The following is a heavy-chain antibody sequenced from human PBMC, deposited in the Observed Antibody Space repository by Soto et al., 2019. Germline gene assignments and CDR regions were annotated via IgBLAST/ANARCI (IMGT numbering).Heavy chain of an antibody. J-gene: IGHJ4*02. V-gene: IGHV4-4*02. CDR2: VLHTGST. CDR3: ARSDYGDSNSQFFDY. CDR1: GGSISTSNW. Sequence: SETLSLTCGVSGGSISTSNWWNWVRQSPDKGLEWIGQVLHTGSTNYNPSLQARVFISLDKSKNQISLRLTSVTAEDTALYFCARSDYGDSNSQFFDYWGRGTLVTVSS. D-gene: IGHD4-17*01.